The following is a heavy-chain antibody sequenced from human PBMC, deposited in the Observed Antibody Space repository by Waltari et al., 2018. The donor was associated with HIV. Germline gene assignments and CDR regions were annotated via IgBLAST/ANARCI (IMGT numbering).Heavy chain of an antibody. D-gene: IGHD3-10*01. V-gene: IGHV4-30-4*01. CDR2: IYYSGST. Sequence: QVQLQESGPGLVKPSQTLFRTCTVSGGPISSGVYYWSWIRQSPGKGLEWIGHIYYSGSTYYNPSLKSRVTISVDTSKNQFSLKLSSVTAADTAVYYCAKDPLGFGYYGMNVWGQGTTVTVSS. J-gene: IGHJ6*02. CDR1: GGPISSGVYY. CDR3: AKDPLGFGYYGMNV.